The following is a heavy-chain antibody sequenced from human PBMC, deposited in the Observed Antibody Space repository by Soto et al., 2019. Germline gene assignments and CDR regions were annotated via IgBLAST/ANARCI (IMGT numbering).Heavy chain of an antibody. Sequence: EVDLLESGGGLVQPGGSLRLSCEVSGVAFSFYSMSWVRQAPGKGLEWVASISGNGATTYYAASGKGRFTFSRDNSKNTVHLQMNSLRGEDTAVYYCAKDRGGFTSGWEFFDFWGQGTLVTVSS. J-gene: IGHJ4*02. V-gene: IGHV3-23*01. D-gene: IGHD6-19*01. CDR1: GVAFSFYS. CDR3: AKDRGGFTSGWEFFDF. CDR2: ISGNGATT.